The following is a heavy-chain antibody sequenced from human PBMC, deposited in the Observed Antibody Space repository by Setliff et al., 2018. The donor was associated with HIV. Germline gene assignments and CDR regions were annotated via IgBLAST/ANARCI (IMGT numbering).Heavy chain of an antibody. J-gene: IGHJ4*02. CDR1: GDTFSNSL. V-gene: IGHV1-69*05. D-gene: IGHD5-12*01. CDR2: IIPLFGTA. Sequence: SVKVSCKASGDTFSNSLVTWVRQAPGQGLEWMGGIIPLFGTANYAQKFQGRVTMTTDELMTTAYLELSSLRSEDTAVYYCARDNKVAPLDFWGQGTLVTVSS. CDR3: ARDNKVAPLDF.